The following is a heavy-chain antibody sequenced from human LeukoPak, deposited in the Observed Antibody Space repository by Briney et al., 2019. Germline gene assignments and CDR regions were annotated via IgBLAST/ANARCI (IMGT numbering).Heavy chain of an antibody. D-gene: IGHD1-26*01. J-gene: IGHJ6*03. CDR1: GGSISSGSYY. V-gene: IGHV4-61*02. Sequence: SETLSLTCTVSGGSISSGSYYWSWIRQPAGKGLEWIGRIYTSGSTNYNPSLKSRVTMSVDTSKNQFSLKLSSVTAADTAVYYCARDRGYSGSYYNYYYYMDVWGKGTTVTISS. CDR3: ARDRGYSGSYYNYYYYMDV. CDR2: IYTSGST.